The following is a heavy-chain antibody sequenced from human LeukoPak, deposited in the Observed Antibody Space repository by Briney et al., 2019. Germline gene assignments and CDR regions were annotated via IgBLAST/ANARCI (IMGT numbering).Heavy chain of an antibody. CDR3: ARGVHIAAAQYGY. V-gene: IGHV4-59*01. D-gene: IGHD6-13*01. CDR2: IYYSGTT. CDR1: GGSISSYY. Sequence: PSETLSLTCTVSGGSISSYYWSWIRQPPGKGLEWIGYIYYSGTTNYNPSLKSRVTISVDTSKNQFSLKLSSVTAADTAVYYCARGVHIAAAQYGYWGQGTLVTVSS. J-gene: IGHJ4*02.